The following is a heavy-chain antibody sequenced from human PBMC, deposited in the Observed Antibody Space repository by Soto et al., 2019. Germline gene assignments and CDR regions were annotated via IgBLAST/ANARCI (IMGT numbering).Heavy chain of an antibody. V-gene: IGHV3-30*18. D-gene: IGHD6-13*01. J-gene: IGHJ4*02. CDR1: GFTFSSND. CDR3: AKKGGSAWYRAHFDY. CDR2: ISFDGSNK. Sequence: PGGSLRLSCAASGFTFSSNDMHWVRQAPGKGLEWVAIISFDGSNKYYTDSVKGRCTISRDKSKNTLYLQMYSLRVDGTAVYYCAKKGGSAWYRAHFDYWGQGTLFTVSS.